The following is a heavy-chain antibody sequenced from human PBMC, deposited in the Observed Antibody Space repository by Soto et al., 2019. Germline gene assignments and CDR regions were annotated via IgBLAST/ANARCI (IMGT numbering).Heavy chain of an antibody. J-gene: IGHJ4*02. CDR3: VKERIGLSYADS. V-gene: IGHV3-23*01. D-gene: IGHD5-18*01. Sequence: EVQLLESGGGLVQPGGSLRLSCAASGFTFSNYAMSWLRQPPGKGLEWVSAISGSGDRTYYADSVKGRFTISRDNSKNTLYLQMISLRAEDSAVYFCVKERIGLSYADSWGQGTLVTVSS. CDR2: ISGSGDRT. CDR1: GFTFSNYA.